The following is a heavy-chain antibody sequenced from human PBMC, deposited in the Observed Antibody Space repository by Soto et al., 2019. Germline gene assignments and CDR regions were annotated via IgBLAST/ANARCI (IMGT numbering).Heavy chain of an antibody. J-gene: IGHJ5*02. V-gene: IGHV3-30-3*01. CDR3: AGSSPKFDPIVVVPAASGWWFDP. D-gene: IGHD2-2*01. CDR2: ISYDGSNK. CDR1: GFTFSSYA. Sequence: GGSLRLSCAASGFTFSSYAMHWVRQAPGKGLEWVAVISYDGSNKYYADSVKGRFTISRDNSKNTLYLQMNSLRAEDTAVYYCAGSSPKFDPIVVVPAASGWWFDPWGQGTLVTVSS.